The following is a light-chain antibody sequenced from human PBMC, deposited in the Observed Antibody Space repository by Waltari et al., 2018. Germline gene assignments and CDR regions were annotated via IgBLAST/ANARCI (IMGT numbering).Light chain of an antibody. Sequence: ELVLTQSPGTLSLSPGERATLSCRASQSVSRTLAWYQQKPGQAPRLLIYDASRRATGIPDRFSGSGSGTDFSLTISRLEPEDFAWYFCQKYGTLPATFGQGTKVEIK. CDR2: DAS. V-gene: IGKV3-20*01. CDR3: QKYGTLPAT. J-gene: IGKJ1*01. CDR1: QSVSRT.